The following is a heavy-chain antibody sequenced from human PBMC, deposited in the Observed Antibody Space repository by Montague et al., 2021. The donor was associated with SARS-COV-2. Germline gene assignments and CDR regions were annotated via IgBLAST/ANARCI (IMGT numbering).Heavy chain of an antibody. CDR2: ISHDENGR. J-gene: IGHJ4*02. D-gene: IGHD3-10*01. V-gene: IGHV3-30*04. CDR1: GFTFDSFV. Sequence: SLRLSCAASGFTFDSFVIHWVRQAPGKGLEWVASISHDENGRNYADSVKGRFSISRDNSNNSASLQMNSLRGDGTAVFYCARAPYYYTSKFDLWGQGTLVTVSS. CDR3: ARAPYYYTSKFDL.